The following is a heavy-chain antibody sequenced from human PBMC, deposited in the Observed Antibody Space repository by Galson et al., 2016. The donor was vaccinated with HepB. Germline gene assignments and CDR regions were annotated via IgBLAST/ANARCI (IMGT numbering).Heavy chain of an antibody. D-gene: IGHD3-3*01. CDR3: ATNDDFWSGYGDISYYYYMNV. J-gene: IGHJ6*03. Sequence: SLRLSCAASGFTFSSCWMHWVRQAPGKGLVWVSRINNDGSITTYADSVKGRFSISRDNAKNTLYLQMNSLSPEDTAVYYCATNDDFWSGYGDISYYYYMNVWGKGTTVTVSS. V-gene: IGHV3-74*03. CDR2: INNDGSIT. CDR1: GFTFSSCW.